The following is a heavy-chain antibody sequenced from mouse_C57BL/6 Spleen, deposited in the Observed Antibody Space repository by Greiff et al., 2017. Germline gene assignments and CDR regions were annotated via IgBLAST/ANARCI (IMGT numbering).Heavy chain of an antibody. CDR1: GFTFSDYG. V-gene: IGHV5-17*01. CDR3: ARPLGRDYAMDY. D-gene: IGHD4-1*01. Sequence: EVQLQESGGGLVKPGGSLKLSCAASGFTFSDYGMHWVRQAPEKGLEWVAYISSGSSTIYYADTVKGRFTISRDNAKNTLFLQMTSLRSEDTAMXYCARPLGRDYAMDYWGQGTSVTVSS. CDR2: ISSGSSTI. J-gene: IGHJ4*01.